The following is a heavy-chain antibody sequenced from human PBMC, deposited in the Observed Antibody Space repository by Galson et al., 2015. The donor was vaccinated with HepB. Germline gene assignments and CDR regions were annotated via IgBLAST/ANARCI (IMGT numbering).Heavy chain of an antibody. Sequence: SVKVSCKASGYTFTSYYMHWVRQAPGQGLEWMGIINPSGGSTSYAQKFQGRVTMTRDTSTSTVYMELSSLRSEDTAGYYCARDGTAAAGTLLRLPTDYWGQGTLVTVSS. CDR1: GYTFTSYY. V-gene: IGHV1-46*01. J-gene: IGHJ4*02. CDR3: ARDGTAAAGTLLRLPTDY. CDR2: INPSGGST. D-gene: IGHD6-13*01.